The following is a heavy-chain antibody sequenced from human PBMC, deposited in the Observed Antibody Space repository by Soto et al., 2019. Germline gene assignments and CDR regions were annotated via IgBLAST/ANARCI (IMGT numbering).Heavy chain of an antibody. Sequence: GGSLRLSCAASGFTFSTYSMNWVRQAPGKGLEWVSSISSSSNYIYYADSVKGRFTISRDNAKNSLYLQMNSLRAEDTAVYYCARAPYYYDNSGYYYWGQGTLVTVSS. CDR3: ARAPYYYDNSGYYY. J-gene: IGHJ4*02. CDR2: ISSSSNYI. V-gene: IGHV3-21*01. D-gene: IGHD3-22*01. CDR1: GFTFSTYS.